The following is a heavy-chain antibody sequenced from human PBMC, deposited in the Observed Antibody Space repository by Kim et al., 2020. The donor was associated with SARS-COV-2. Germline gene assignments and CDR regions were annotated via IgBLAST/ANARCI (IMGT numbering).Heavy chain of an antibody. V-gene: IGHV3-48*03. CDR3: ARVGGYCSGGSCYSYYYGMDV. CDR1: GFTFSSYE. Sequence: GGSLRLSCAASGFTFSSYEMNWVRQAPGKGLEWVSYISSSGSTIYYADSVKGRFTISRDNAKNSLYLQMNSLRAEDTAVYYCARVGGYCSGGSCYSYYYGMDVWGQGTTVTVSS. CDR2: ISSSGSTI. D-gene: IGHD2-15*01. J-gene: IGHJ6*02.